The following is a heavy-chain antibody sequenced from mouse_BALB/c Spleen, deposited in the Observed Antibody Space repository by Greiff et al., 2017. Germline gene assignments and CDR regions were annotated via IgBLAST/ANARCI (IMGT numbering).Heavy chain of an antibody. J-gene: IGHJ2*01. D-gene: IGHD1-1*01. CDR1: GFTFSSYG. CDR3: ARQGLRSLYYFDY. CDR2: ISSGGSYT. V-gene: IGHV5-6*01. Sequence: EVQRVESGGDLVKPGGSLKLSCAASGFTFSSYGMSWVRQTPDKRLEWVATISSGGSYTYYPDSVKGRFTISRDNAKNTLYLQMSSLKSEDTAMYYCARQGLRSLYYFDYWGQGTTLTVAS.